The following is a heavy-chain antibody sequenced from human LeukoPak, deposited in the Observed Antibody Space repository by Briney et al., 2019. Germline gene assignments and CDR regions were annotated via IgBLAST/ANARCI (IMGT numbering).Heavy chain of an antibody. CDR1: GGSISSYY. J-gene: IGHJ3*02. V-gene: IGHV4-59*01. CDR2: IYYSGST. CDR3: ARGPYNWNDSGRRRDAFDI. Sequence: SETLSLTCTVSGGSISSYYWSWIRQPPGKGLEWIGYIYYSGSTNYNPSLKSRVTISVDTSKNQFSLKLSSVTAADTAVYYCARGPYNWNDSGRRRDAFDIWGQGTMVTVSS. D-gene: IGHD1-1*01.